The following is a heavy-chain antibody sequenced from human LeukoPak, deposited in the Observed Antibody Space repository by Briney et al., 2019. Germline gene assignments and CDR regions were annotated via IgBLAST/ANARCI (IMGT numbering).Heavy chain of an antibody. D-gene: IGHD3-22*01. CDR1: GFTFSSYS. CDR3: ATHYYDSGFDP. V-gene: IGHV3-48*04. J-gene: IGHJ5*02. Sequence: GGSLRLSCAASGFTFSSYSMNWVRQAPGKGLEWVSYISSSGSTIYYADSVKGRFTISRDNAKNSLYLQMNSLRAEDTAVYYCATHYYDSGFDPWGQGTLVTVSS. CDR2: ISSSGSTI.